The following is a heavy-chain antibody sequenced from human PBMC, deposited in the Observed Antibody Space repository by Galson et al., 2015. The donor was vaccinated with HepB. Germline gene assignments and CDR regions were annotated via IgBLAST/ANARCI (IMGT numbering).Heavy chain of an antibody. CDR2: ISGSGGST. J-gene: IGHJ3*02. CDR3: AKEPLYNWNQLGWDDAFDI. D-gene: IGHD1-20*01. CDR1: GFTFSSYA. Sequence: SLRLSCAASGFTFSSYAMSWVRQAPGKGLEWVSAISGSGGSTYYADSVKGRLTISRDNSKNTLYLQMNSLRAEDTAVYYCAKEPLYNWNQLGWDDAFDIWGQGTMVTVSS. V-gene: IGHV3-23*01.